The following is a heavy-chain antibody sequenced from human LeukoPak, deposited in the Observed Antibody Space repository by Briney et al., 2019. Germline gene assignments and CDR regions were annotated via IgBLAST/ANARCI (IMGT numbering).Heavy chain of an antibody. V-gene: IGHV1-18*01. CDR2: ISAYNGNT. CDR3: ARDGIETYHDFWSGYYSSGRNWFDP. CDR1: GYTFTSYG. Sequence: GASVKVSCKASGYTFTSYGISWVRQAPGQGLEWMGWISAYNGNTNYAQKLQGRVTMTTDTSTSAAYMELRSLRSDDTAVYYCARDGIETYHDFWSGYYSSGRNWFDPWGQGTLVTVSS. D-gene: IGHD3-3*01. J-gene: IGHJ5*02.